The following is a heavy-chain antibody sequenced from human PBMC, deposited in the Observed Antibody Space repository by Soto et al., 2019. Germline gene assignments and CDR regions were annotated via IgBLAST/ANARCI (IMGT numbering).Heavy chain of an antibody. D-gene: IGHD6-6*01. Sequence: GESLKISCQGSGYSFASYWIGWVRQMPGKDLEWMGIIYPGDSDTRYSPSFQGQVTISADKSLRTAYPQWTSLKASDTALYYCARTRSFTLGFYYDGMDVWGQGTTVTVSS. CDR3: ARTRSFTLGFYYDGMDV. V-gene: IGHV5-51*01. CDR1: GYSFASYW. J-gene: IGHJ6*02. CDR2: IYPGDSDT.